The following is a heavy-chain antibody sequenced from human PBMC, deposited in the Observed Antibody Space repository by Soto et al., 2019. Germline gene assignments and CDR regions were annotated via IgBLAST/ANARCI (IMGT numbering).Heavy chain of an antibody. D-gene: IGHD3-3*02. J-gene: IGHJ3*02. V-gene: IGHV3-23*01. CDR1: GFTFSEYA. CDR3: EKDSINRNGIYDPFDI. Sequence: EAQLLESGGGLVQPEGSLRLSCAASGFTFSEYAMSWVRQAPGRGLEWVSAIGGDGSRPDYVDSVKGRFTVSRDNSRSTLYLQMDSLGAEDTAVYYCEKDSINRNGIYDPFDIWGQGTMVTVSS. CDR2: IGGDGSRP.